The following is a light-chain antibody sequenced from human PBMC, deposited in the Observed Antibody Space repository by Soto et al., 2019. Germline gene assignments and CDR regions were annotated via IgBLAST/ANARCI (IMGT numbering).Light chain of an antibody. CDR1: QSVSSSY. J-gene: IGKJ2*01. Sequence: ELVLTQSPGTLSLSPGERATLSCRASQSVSSSYLACYQQKPGQAPRLLIYGASSRATGIPDRFSGSGSGTDFTLTISRLEPEDFAVYYCQQYGSSPQTFGQGTQLEIK. V-gene: IGKV3-20*01. CDR3: QQYGSSPQT. CDR2: GAS.